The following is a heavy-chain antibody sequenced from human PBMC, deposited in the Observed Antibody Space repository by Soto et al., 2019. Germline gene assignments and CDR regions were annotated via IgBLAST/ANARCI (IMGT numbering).Heavy chain of an antibody. CDR2: IYHSGST. Sequence: QLQLQESGSGLVKPSQTLSLTCAVSGGSISSGGYSWSWIRQPPGKGLEWIGYIYHSGSTYYNPSLKSRVTISVDRSMNQFSLKLSSVTAADTAVYYCARFSSYYYYGMDVWGQGTTVTVSS. D-gene: IGHD6-6*01. CDR1: GGSISSGGYS. CDR3: ARFSSYYYYGMDV. J-gene: IGHJ6*02. V-gene: IGHV4-30-2*01.